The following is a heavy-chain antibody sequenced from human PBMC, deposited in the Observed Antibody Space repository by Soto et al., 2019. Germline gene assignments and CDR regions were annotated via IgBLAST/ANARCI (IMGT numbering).Heavy chain of an antibody. CDR3: ARERITMVRGVPGYYYYGMDV. CDR1: GYTFTGYY. V-gene: IGHV1-2*04. J-gene: IGHJ6*02. Sequence: ASVKVSCKASGYTFTGYYMHWVRQAPGQGLEWMGWINPNSGGTNYAKKFQGWVTMTRDTSISTAYMELSRLRSDDTAVYYCARERITMVRGVPGYYYYGMDVWGQGTTVTVSS. D-gene: IGHD3-10*01. CDR2: INPNSGGT.